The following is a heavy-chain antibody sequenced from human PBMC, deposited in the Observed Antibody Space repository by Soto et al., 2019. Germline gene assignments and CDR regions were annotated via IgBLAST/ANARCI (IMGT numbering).Heavy chain of an antibody. CDR2: IYYSGST. D-gene: IGHD2-15*01. CDR1: GGSISSSSYY. Sequence: SETLSLTCTVSGGSISSSSYYWGWIRQPPGKGLEWIGSIYYSGSTYYNPSLKSRVTISVDTSKNQFSLKLSSVTAADTAVYYCARPGYCSGGSCYSSHYYMDVWGKGTTVTVSS. V-gene: IGHV4-39*01. CDR3: ARPGYCSGGSCYSSHYYMDV. J-gene: IGHJ6*03.